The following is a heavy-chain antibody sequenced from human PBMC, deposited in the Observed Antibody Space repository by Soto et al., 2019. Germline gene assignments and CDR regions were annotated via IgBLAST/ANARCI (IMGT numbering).Heavy chain of an antibody. V-gene: IGHV6-1*01. Sequence: SQTLSLTCAISGDSVSSNTASWNWIRQSPSRGREWLGRTYFRSKWYNDYAVSVKSRIILNPDTSNNQFSLQLNSVTPEDTAVYFCAKGDNLGPKTGYAFDPWGQGIMVTSPQ. D-gene: IGHD5-12*01. J-gene: IGHJ5*02. CDR2: TYFRSKWYN. CDR1: GDSVSSNTAS. CDR3: AKGDNLGPKTGYAFDP.